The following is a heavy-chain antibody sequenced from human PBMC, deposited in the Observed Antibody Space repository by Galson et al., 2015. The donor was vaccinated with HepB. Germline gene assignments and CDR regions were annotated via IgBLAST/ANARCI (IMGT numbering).Heavy chain of an antibody. CDR3: TKPVPWYLDL. J-gene: IGHJ2*01. D-gene: IGHD2-2*01. V-gene: IGHV3-23*01. CDR2: IRGSGDYST. Sequence: SLRLSCAASGFTFSTYAMSWVRQAPGKGLEWVSSIRGSGDYSTYYADSVRGRFTISRDNSKNTLYLQMNSLRVEDTAVYYCTKPVPWYLDLWGRGTLVTVSS. CDR1: GFTFSTYA.